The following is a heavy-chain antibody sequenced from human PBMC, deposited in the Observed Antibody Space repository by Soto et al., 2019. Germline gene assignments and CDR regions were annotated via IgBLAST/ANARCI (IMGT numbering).Heavy chain of an antibody. CDR1: GDTFSFYS. CDR3: ATSYGSGYRAFDY. V-gene: IGHV1-69*04. Sequence: QVQLVQSGAEVKRPGSSVKVSCKASGDTFSFYSINWVRQAPGLGLEWMGRVNPILSMSNYAQRFQGRVTMTADKSTSTAYMELSGLRSEDTAMNYCATSYGSGYRAFDYWGQGALVTVSS. J-gene: IGHJ4*02. D-gene: IGHD3-10*01. CDR2: VNPILSMS.